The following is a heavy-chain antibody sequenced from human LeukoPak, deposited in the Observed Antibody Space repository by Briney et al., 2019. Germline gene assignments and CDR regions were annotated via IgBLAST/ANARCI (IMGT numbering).Heavy chain of an antibody. CDR3: AKDRRGGSYLYMDV. CDR1: ELTVSNSY. J-gene: IGHJ6*03. CDR2: ISGSGGST. V-gene: IGHV3-23*01. Sequence: PGGSLRLSCAASELTVSNSYMSWVRQAPGKGLEWVSAISGSGGSTYYADSVKGRFTISRDNSKNTLYLQMNSLRAEDTAVYYCAKDRRGGSYLYMDVWGKGTTVTVSS. D-gene: IGHD1-26*01.